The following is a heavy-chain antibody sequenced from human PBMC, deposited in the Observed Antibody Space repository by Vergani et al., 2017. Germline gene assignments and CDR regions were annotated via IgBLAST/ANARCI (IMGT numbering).Heavy chain of an antibody. D-gene: IGHD1-1*01. Sequence: QVHLVESGGGVVQPGRSLRLSCVVSGFTSSYYGMHWVRQAPGKGLEWVAVLSYDGTQKYYADSVKGRFTISRDNSKSTLYLQMNSLRTEDTAVYYCATNSCGTPGCQIGYFREWGQGTLVTVSS. CDR2: LSYDGTQK. V-gene: IGHV3-30*03. CDR3: ATNSCGTPGCQIGYFRE. CDR1: GFTSSYYG. J-gene: IGHJ1*01.